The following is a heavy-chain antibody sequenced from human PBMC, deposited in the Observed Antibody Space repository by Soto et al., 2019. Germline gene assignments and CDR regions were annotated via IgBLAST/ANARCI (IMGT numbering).Heavy chain of an antibody. D-gene: IGHD3-16*02. Sequence: ASVKVSCKASGYTFTGYYMHWVRQAPGQGLEWMGWINPNSGGTNYAQKFQGWVTMTRDTSISTAYMELSRLRSDDTAVYYCARQRGVIPAAYYFDYWGQGTLVTVSS. CDR3: ARQRGVIPAAYYFDY. CDR2: INPNSGGT. CDR1: GYTFTGYY. J-gene: IGHJ4*02. V-gene: IGHV1-2*04.